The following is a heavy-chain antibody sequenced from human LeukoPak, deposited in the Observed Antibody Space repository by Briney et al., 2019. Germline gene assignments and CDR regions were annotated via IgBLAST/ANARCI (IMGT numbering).Heavy chain of an antibody. D-gene: IGHD3-9*01. V-gene: IGHV1-2*02. CDR2: INPNSGGT. CDR1: GYTFTDNY. CDR3: ARDYGTTYYYDILTGYQCDY. Sequence: ASVKVSCKASGYTFTDNYIHWVRQAPGQGLEWMGWINPNSGGTNYAQKFQGRVTFTRDTSINTAYMELSRLRSDDTAVYYCARDYGTTYYYDILTGYQCDYWGQGTLDTVSS. J-gene: IGHJ4*02.